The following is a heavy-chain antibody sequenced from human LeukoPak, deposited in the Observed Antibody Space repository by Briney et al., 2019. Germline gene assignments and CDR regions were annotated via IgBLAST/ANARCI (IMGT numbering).Heavy chain of an antibody. Sequence: ASVKVSCKVSGYTLTELSMHWVRQAPGKGLEWMGGFDPEDGETSYAQKFQGRVTMTEDTSTDTAYMELSSLRSEDTAVYYCATVLPPYYYDSSGYYSYYFDYWGQGTLVTVSS. D-gene: IGHD3-22*01. J-gene: IGHJ4*02. V-gene: IGHV1-24*01. CDR3: ATVLPPYYYDSSGYYSYYFDY. CDR1: GYTLTELS. CDR2: FDPEDGET.